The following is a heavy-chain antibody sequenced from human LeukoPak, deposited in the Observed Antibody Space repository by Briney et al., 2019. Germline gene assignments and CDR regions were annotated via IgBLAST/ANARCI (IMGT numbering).Heavy chain of an antibody. CDR2: INHSGRS. D-gene: IGHD3-16*01. CDR3: ARGIRGDYVWGSSYYYMDV. CDR1: GGSFSRYY. Sequence: SETLSLTCAVYGGSFSRYYWSWIRQPPGKGPEWLGEINHSGRSNYNPSLKSRVTISVDTSRNQFSLKLSSVTAADTAVYYCARGIRGDYVWGSSYYYMDVWGKGTTVTVSS. J-gene: IGHJ6*03. V-gene: IGHV4-34*01.